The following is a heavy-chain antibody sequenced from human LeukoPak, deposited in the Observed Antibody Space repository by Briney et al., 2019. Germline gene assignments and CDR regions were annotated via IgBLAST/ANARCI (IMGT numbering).Heavy chain of an antibody. CDR1: GFTFSSYG. V-gene: IGHV3-30*02. CDR3: AKDKVPAAKHWFDP. Sequence: GGSLRLSCAASGFTFSSYGMHWVRQAPGKGLEWVAFIRYDGSNKYYADSVKGRFTISRDNSKNTLYLQMNSLRAEDTAVYYCAKDKVPAAKHWFDPWGRGTLVTVSS. D-gene: IGHD2-2*01. CDR2: IRYDGSNK. J-gene: IGHJ5*02.